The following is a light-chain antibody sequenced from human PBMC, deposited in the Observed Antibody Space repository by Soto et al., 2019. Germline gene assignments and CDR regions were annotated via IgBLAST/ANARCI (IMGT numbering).Light chain of an antibody. CDR1: SSNIGGNS. CDR3: GSWDSSRNGYV. Sequence: QSVLTQPPSVSAAPGQKVTISCSGSSSNIGGNSVSWYQQLPGTAPKLLIYDDNKRPSGIPDRFSGSKSGTSATLGITGFQTGDEADYYCGSWDSSRNGYVFGPGTKVTVL. V-gene: IGLV1-51*01. J-gene: IGLJ1*01. CDR2: DDN.